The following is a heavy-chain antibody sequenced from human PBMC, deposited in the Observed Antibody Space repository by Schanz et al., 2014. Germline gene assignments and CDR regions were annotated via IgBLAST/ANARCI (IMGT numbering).Heavy chain of an antibody. J-gene: IGHJ4*02. D-gene: IGHD4-17*01. CDR1: GFTFSSYS. CDR3: ARVLGGDEGLDQ. CDR2: ISRSSSSI. Sequence: EVQLVESGGCLVKPGGSLRLSCAASGFTFSSYSMNWVRQAPGKGLEWVSSISRSSSSIYYADSVKGRFTISRDNAKNSLCLQMNSLRAEDTALYYCARVLGGDEGLDQGGQGTLVTVSS. V-gene: IGHV3-21*01.